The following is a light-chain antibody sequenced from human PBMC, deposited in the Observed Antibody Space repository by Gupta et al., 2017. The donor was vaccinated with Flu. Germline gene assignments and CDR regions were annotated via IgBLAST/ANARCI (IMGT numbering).Light chain of an antibody. CDR2: LDSNCSD. J-gene: IGLJ3*02. V-gene: IGLV4-69*01. CDR3: QNWCTGIRV. CDR1: RGHGTYA. Sequence: QVVLTRPPSASASLGASVRLTCTLSRGHGTYAIAWLNKQPGKGPRYLMKLDSNCSDTKGDGTPDCFFGASTGAERYLTISSLQSADDADYYCQNWCTGIRVFGGGTKLTVL.